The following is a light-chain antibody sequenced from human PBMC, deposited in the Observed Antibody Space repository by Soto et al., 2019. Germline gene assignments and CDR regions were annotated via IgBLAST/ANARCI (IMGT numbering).Light chain of an antibody. J-gene: IGLJ7*01. Sequence: QSVLTQPPSVSGAPGQRVTISCTGSSSNIGAGYDVHWYQQLPGTAPKLLIYLGDQRASGVSDRFSGSKSGTSASLAINGLRSDDEADYYCAAWDDNLNAYVFGSGTQLTVL. CDR1: SSNIGAGYD. V-gene: IGLV1-40*01. CDR3: AAWDDNLNAYV. CDR2: LGD.